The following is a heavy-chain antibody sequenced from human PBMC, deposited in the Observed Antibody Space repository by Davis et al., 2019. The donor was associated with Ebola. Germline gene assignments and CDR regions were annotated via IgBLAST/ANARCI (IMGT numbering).Heavy chain of an antibody. CDR2: IYYSGST. CDR1: GGSISSYY. CDR3: ARKAAWNWFDP. J-gene: IGHJ5*02. V-gene: IGHV4-59*08. Sequence: MPSETLSLTCTVSGGSISSYYWSWIRQPPGKGLEWIGYIYYSGSTNYNPSLKSRVTISVDTSKNQFSLKLSSVTAADTAVYYSARKAAWNWFDPWGQGTLVTVSS.